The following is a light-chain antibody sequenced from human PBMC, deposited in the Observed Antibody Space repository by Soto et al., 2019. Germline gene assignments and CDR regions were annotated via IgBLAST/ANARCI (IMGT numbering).Light chain of an antibody. V-gene: IGLV2-14*01. CDR3: TSFTTTNIWV. Sequence: QSALTQPASVSGSPGQSITISCTGTSSDIGIYNYVSWYQQHPGKAPKLVICEVTNRPSGVSSRFSGSKSGNTASLTISGLRPEYEADYYCTSFTTTNIWVFGGGTKLTVL. J-gene: IGLJ3*02. CDR2: EVT. CDR1: SSDIGIYNY.